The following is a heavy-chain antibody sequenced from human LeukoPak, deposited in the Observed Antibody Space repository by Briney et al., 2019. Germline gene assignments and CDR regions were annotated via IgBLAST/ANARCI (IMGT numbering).Heavy chain of an antibody. CDR2: INHSGST. J-gene: IGHJ3*02. CDR3: ARGPYSYDSSGAFDI. CDR1: GGSFSGYY. Sequence: PSETLSLTCAVYGGSFSGYYWSGIRQPPGKGLEWIGEINHSGSTNYNPSLKSRVTISVDTSKNQFSLKLSSVTAADTAVYFCARGPYSYDSSGAFDIWGQGTMVTVSS. V-gene: IGHV4-34*01. D-gene: IGHD3-22*01.